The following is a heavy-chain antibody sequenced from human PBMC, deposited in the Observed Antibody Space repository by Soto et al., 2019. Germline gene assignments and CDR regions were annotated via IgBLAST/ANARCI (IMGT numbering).Heavy chain of an antibody. CDR1: GFTFSNAW. V-gene: IGHV3-15*01. Sequence: GGSLRLSCAASGFTFSNAWMSWVRQAPGKGLEWVGRIKSKTDGGTTDYAAPVKGRFTISRDDSKNTLYLQMNSLRAEDTAVYYCAKVRNAGGSCFDYWGQGTLVTVSS. CDR3: AKVRNAGGSCFDY. J-gene: IGHJ4*02. CDR2: IKSKTDGGTT.